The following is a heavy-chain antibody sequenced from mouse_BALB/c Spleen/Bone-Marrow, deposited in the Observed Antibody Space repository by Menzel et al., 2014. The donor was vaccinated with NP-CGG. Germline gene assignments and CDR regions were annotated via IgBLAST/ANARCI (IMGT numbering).Heavy chain of an antibody. CDR1: GYTFTSSW. J-gene: IGHJ1*01. V-gene: IGHV1S130*01. Sequence: VQLQQSGSVLVSPGASVKLSCKASGYTFTSSWMHWAKQRPGQGLEWIGEIHPNSGNTNYNEKFKGKATLTVDTSSSQAYVELSSLTSEDSAVYYGAREKIYGNYLWYFDVWGAGTTVTVSS. CDR2: IHPNSGNT. CDR3: AREKIYGNYLWYFDV. D-gene: IGHD2-1*01.